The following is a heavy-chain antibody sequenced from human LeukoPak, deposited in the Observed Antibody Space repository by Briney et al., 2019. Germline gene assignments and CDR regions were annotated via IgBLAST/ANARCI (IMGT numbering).Heavy chain of an antibody. V-gene: IGHV3-7*03. CDR3: AKNGWLRSSGLWGDY. D-gene: IGHD5-12*01. CDR2: IKQDGSEK. CDR1: GFTFSSYW. J-gene: IGHJ4*02. Sequence: GSLRLSCAASGFTFSSYWMNWVRQAPGKGLEWVASIKQDGSEKYYVDSVKGRFTISRDNAKNSLYLQMNSPRAEDTAIYYCAKNGWLRSSGLWGDYWGQGALVTVSS.